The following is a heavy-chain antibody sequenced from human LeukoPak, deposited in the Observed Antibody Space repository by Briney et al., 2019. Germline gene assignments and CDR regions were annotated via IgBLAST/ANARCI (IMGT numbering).Heavy chain of an antibody. CDR1: GFTFTSYA. CDR2: ISGGGGDI. J-gene: IGHJ4*02. Sequence: GRSLRLSCAASGFTFTSYAMSWVRLAAGNGLEWLSAISGGGGDIFYADSVKGRFTISRDNSKNTVYLQMNSLRAENTVVYYWATHYCDISGYYYPFDNWGQGTLVTVSS. D-gene: IGHD3-22*01. V-gene: IGHV3-23*01. CDR3: ATHYCDISGYYYPFDN.